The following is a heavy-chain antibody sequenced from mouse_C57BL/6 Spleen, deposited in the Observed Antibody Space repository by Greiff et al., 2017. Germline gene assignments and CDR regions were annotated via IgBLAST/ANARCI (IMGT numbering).Heavy chain of an antibody. CDR1: GYTFTSYW. J-gene: IGHJ3*01. CDR3: AREELGFAY. CDR2: IDPSDSYT. V-gene: IGHV1-50*01. Sequence: QVQLQQPGAELVKPGASVKLSCKASGYTFTSYWMQWVKQRPGQGLEWIGEIDPSDSYTNYNQKFKGKATLTLDTSSSTAYMRLSSLTSEDSAVYYCAREELGFAYWGQGTLVTVSA. D-gene: IGHD4-1*01.